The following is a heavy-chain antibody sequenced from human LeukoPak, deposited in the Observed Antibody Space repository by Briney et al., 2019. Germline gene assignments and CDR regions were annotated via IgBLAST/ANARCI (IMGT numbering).Heavy chain of an antibody. CDR2: IRYDGSNT. J-gene: IGHJ4*02. V-gene: IGHV3-30*02. CDR3: AKGVVRGVIITFFDY. Sequence: GGSLRLSCAASGFTFNNYGMHWVRQAPGKGLEWLAFIRYDGSNTYYADSVKGRFTVSRDDSKNTLYLQMNSLRAEDTAVYYCAKGVVRGVIITFFDYWGQGTLVTVSS. CDR1: GFTFNNYG. D-gene: IGHD3-10*01.